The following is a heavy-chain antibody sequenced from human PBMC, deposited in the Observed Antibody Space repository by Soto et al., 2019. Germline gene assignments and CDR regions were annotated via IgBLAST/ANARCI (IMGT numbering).Heavy chain of an antibody. D-gene: IGHD5-18*01. V-gene: IGHV4-59*01. J-gene: IGHJ5*02. CDR2: IYYSGST. Sequence: SETLSLTSTVSGGSISSYYWSWIRQPPGKGLEWIGYIYYSGSTNYNPSLKSRVTISVDTSKNQFSLKLSSVTAADTAVYYCARDPNTTMAPYNWFDPWGQGTLVTVSS. CDR1: GGSISSYY. CDR3: ARDPNTTMAPYNWFDP.